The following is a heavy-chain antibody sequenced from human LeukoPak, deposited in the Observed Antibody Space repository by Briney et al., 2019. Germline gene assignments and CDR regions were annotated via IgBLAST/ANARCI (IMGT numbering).Heavy chain of an antibody. CDR1: GYSISSGYY. Sequence: SETLSLTCAVFGYSISSGYYWGWIRQPPGKGLEWIGSIYHSGSTYYNPSLKSRVTISVDTSKNQFSLKLSSVTAADTAVYYCARHGRQWLAYYYYYYMDVWGKGTTVTVSS. J-gene: IGHJ6*03. CDR2: IYHSGST. CDR3: ARHGRQWLAYYYYYYMDV. V-gene: IGHV4-38-2*01. D-gene: IGHD6-19*01.